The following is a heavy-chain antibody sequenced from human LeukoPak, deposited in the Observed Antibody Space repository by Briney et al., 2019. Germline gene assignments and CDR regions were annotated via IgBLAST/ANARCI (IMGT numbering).Heavy chain of an antibody. CDR1: GYSFTTYW. V-gene: IGHV5-51*01. J-gene: IGHJ3*02. CDR2: IYPGNSDT. CDR3: ARPATATTAVAFDI. Sequence: KGGESLKISCKGSGYSFTTYWIGWVRQMPGKGLEWMGIIYPGNSDTRYSPSFQGQVTISADKSISTAYLQWSSLKASDTAMYYCARPATATTAVAFDIWGQGTMVTVSS. D-gene: IGHD1-26*01.